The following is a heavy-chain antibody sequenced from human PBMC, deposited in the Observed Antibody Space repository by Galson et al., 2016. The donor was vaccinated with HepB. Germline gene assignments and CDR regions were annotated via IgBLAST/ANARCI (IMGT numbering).Heavy chain of an antibody. V-gene: IGHV3-30*04. CDR3: ASLDRYYDGLSGTDVFDI. D-gene: IGHD3-3*01. J-gene: IGHJ3*02. CDR1: GFTLSTYA. CDR2: VAYDGTSK. Sequence: SLRLSCAASGFTLSTYAMHWVRQAPGKGLEWVALVAYDGTSKAYADSVKGRFTISRDISENTLYLQTNSLRAEDTAVYYCASLDRYYDGLSGTDVFDIWGQGTAVAVAS.